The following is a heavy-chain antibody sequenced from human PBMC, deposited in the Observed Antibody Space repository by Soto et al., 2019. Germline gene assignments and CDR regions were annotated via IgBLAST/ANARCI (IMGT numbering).Heavy chain of an antibody. CDR1: GGSISSYY. CDR3: ARVAYYYDSSGYYGY. CDR2: IYYSGST. Sequence: QVQLQESGPGLVKPSETLSLTCTVSGGSISSYYWSWIRQPPGKGLEWIGYIYYSGSTNYNPSLKSRVTISVDTSKNQFSLKLSSVTAADTAVYYCARVAYYYDSSGYYGYWGQGTLVTVSS. V-gene: IGHV4-59*01. D-gene: IGHD3-22*01. J-gene: IGHJ4*02.